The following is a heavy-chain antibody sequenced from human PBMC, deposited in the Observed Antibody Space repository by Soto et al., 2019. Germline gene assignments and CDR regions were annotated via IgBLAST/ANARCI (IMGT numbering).Heavy chain of an antibody. CDR3: ARVAYSSGWSEWFDP. CDR1: GSTFSSYG. CDR2: IWFDGSNK. Sequence: GGSLRLSCAASGSTFSSYGMHWVRQSPGKGLEWVAVIWFDGSNKYYADSVKGRFTISRDNSKNTLYLQMNSLRAEDTAVYYCARVAYSSGWSEWFDPWGQGTLVTVSS. J-gene: IGHJ5*02. V-gene: IGHV3-33*01. D-gene: IGHD6-19*01.